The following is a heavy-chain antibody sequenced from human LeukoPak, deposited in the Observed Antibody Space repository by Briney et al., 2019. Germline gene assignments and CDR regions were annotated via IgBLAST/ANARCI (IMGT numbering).Heavy chain of an antibody. CDR1: GQSLTGYF. V-gene: IGHV1-2*06. D-gene: IGHD3-10*01. Sequence: ASVKVSCKASGQSLTGYFIHWVRQAPGQGLEWVGRIDPNTGDTIYAQNFQGRVTVTSATSISTAYMELSRLTSDDTAVYFCERLGLHGSGTYYFFDYWGQGTLVTVSS. J-gene: IGHJ4*02. CDR3: ERLGLHGSGTYYFFDY. CDR2: IDPNTGDT.